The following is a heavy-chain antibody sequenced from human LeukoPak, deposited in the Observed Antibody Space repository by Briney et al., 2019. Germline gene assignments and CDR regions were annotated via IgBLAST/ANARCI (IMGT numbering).Heavy chain of an antibody. D-gene: IGHD6-19*01. V-gene: IGHV1-2*02. CDR3: ARDDMAVAGIGFDY. Sequence: ASVKVSCKASGYTFTGYLMHWVRQAPGQGLEWMGWISPNSGDTKYAQKFQGRVTMTRDTSIRTAYMEVRRLRSDDTAVYYCARDDMAVAGIGFDYWGQGTLVTVSS. CDR1: GYTFTGYL. J-gene: IGHJ4*02. CDR2: ISPNSGDT.